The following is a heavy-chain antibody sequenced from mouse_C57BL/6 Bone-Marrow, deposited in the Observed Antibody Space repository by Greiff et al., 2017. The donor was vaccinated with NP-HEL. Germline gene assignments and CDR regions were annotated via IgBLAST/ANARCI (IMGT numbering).Heavy chain of an antibody. CDR3: TATTMVTPFFAY. V-gene: IGHV14-1*01. J-gene: IGHJ3*01. Sequence: EVKLMESGAELVRPGASVKLSCTASGFNIKDYYMHWVKQRPEQGLEWIGRIDPEDGDTEYAPKFQGKATMTADTSSNTAYLQRSSLTSEDTAVYYCTATTMVTPFFAYWGQGTLVTVSA. CDR2: IDPEDGDT. D-gene: IGHD2-2*01. CDR1: GFNIKDYY.